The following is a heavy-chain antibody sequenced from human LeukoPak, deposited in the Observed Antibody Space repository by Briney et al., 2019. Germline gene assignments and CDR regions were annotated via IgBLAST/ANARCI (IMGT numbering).Heavy chain of an antibody. V-gene: IGHV4-39*01. CDR3: VFETEVPGGEETSH. CDR2: IFYSGST. D-gene: IGHD2-8*02. CDR1: GGSISSSSYY. Sequence: PSETLSLTCTVSGGSISSSSYYWGWIRQPPGKGLEWIANIFYSGSTYYNPSLKSRVTISVDTSKNQFSLKLSSVTAADTAVYYCVFETEVPGGEETSHWGQGTLVTVSS. J-gene: IGHJ4*02.